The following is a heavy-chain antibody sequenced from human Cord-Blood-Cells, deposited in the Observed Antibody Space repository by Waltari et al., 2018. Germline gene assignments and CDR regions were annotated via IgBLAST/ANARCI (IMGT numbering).Heavy chain of an antibody. CDR1: GYRFPSYS. CDR3: ARLTHIVATINY. V-gene: IGHV5-51*01. D-gene: IGHD5-12*01. CDR2: IYPGDSDT. J-gene: IGHJ4*02. Sequence: EVQPVPSGAQVTYPGGSLKISCKGAGYRFPSYSIGRVRQVPGNGLEWMGIIYPGDSDTRYSPSFQGQVTISADKSISTAYLQWSSLKASDTAMYYCARLTHIVATINYWGQGTLVTVSS.